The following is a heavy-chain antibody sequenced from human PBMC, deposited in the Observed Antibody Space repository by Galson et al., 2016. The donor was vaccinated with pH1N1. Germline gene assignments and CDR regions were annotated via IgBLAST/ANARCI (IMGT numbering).Heavy chain of an antibody. CDR2: VNEEGIEE. CDR1: GFNFSNHW. J-gene: IGHJ4*02. CDR3: ARVLVSAFFSMDH. Sequence: SLRLSCAGSGFNFSNHWMAWVRQAPGKGLEWVAHVNEEGIEENYIDSVTGRFIITRDNAKKSVFLQMYSLSGDDTAVYYCARVLVSAFFSMDHWGQGALVTVSS. V-gene: IGHV3-7*03. D-gene: IGHD2-21*02.